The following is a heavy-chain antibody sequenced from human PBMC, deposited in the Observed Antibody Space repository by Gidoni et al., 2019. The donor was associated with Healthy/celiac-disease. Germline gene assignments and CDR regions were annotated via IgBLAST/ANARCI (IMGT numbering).Heavy chain of an antibody. J-gene: IGHJ4*02. Sequence: QVQLVESGGGVVQPGRSLRLSCAASGSTFSSYGIHWVRQATGKGLDGVAVISYDGSNKYYADSVNGRFTISRDNPKNTLYLQMNSLRAEDTAVYYCAKDRGIPLWRQGSYYFDYWGQGTLVTVSS. CDR3: AKDRGIPLWRQGSYYFDY. D-gene: IGHD5-18*01. CDR1: GSTFSSYG. V-gene: IGHV3-30*18. CDR2: ISYDGSNK.